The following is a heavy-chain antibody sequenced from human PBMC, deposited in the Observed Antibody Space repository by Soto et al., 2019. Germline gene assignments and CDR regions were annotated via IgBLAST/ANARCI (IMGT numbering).Heavy chain of an antibody. J-gene: IGHJ4*02. V-gene: IGHV3-23*01. CDR1: GFTFSSYA. CDR3: AKESGRFDKDN. D-gene: IGHD3-10*01. CDR2: ISGSGGST. Sequence: GGSLRPSCAASGFTFSSYAMSWVRQAPGKGLEWVSDISGSGGSTYYADSVKGRFTISRDNSKNTLFLQVNSLRAEDTAVYYCAKESGRFDKDNWGQGTLVTVSS.